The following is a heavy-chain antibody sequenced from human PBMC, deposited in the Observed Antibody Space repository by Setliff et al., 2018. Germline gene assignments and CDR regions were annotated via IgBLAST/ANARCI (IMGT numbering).Heavy chain of an antibody. CDR2: INHDGSEK. CDR3: ATYKRSSSFEY. Sequence: GGSLRLSCAASGFTFSSHWMAWVRQAPGKGLEWVANINHDGSEKYSVDSVKGRFTISRDNAKSSLYLQMNSLRAEDTAVYYCATYKRSSSFEYWGQGSLVTVSS. J-gene: IGHJ4*02. V-gene: IGHV3-7*03. CDR1: GFTFSSHW. D-gene: IGHD6-6*01.